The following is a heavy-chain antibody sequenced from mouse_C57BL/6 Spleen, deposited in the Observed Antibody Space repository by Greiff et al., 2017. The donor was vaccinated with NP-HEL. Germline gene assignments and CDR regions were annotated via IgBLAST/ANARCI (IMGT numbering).Heavy chain of an antibody. CDR2: ISYDGSN. D-gene: IGHD1-2*01. V-gene: IGHV3-6*01. CDR1: GYSITSGYY. Sequence: DVKLQESGPGLVKPSQSLSLTCSVTGYSITSGYYWNWIRQFPGNKLEWMGYISYDGSNNYNPSLKNRISITRDTSKNQFFLKLNSVTTEDTATYYCARDGYGYAMDYWGQGTSVTVSS. CDR3: ARDGYGYAMDY. J-gene: IGHJ4*01.